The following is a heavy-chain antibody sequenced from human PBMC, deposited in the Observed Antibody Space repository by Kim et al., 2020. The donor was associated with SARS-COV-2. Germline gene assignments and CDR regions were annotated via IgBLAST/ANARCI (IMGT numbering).Heavy chain of an antibody. CDR3: ARDVDIVATEDRWFDP. CDR1: GGSISSYY. D-gene: IGHD5-12*01. CDR2: IYYSGST. J-gene: IGHJ5*02. Sequence: SETLSLTCTVSGGSISSYYWSWIRQPPGKGLEWIGYIYYSGSTNYNPSLKSRVTISVDTSKNQFSLKLSSVTAADTAVYYCARDVDIVATEDRWFDPWGQGTLVTVSS. V-gene: IGHV4-59*01.